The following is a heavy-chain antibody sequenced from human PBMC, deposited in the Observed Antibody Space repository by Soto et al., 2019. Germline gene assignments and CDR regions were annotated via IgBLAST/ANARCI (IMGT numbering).Heavy chain of an antibody. D-gene: IGHD1-26*01. J-gene: IGHJ5*01. Sequence: SETLSLTCSVSNGSISGFYWTWIRQPPGKILEWIGYIHYSGRTDYNPSLTSRATMSVDTSKNQFSLNLKSITAADTAVYYCVRVGVGIGNHFESWGRGTLVTVS. CDR3: VRVGVGIGNHFES. V-gene: IGHV4-59*12. CDR2: IHYSGRT. CDR1: NGSISGFY.